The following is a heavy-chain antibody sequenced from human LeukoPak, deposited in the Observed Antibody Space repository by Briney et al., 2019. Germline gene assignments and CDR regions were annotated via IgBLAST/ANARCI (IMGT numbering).Heavy chain of an antibody. V-gene: IGHV4-4*02. Sequence: KTSETLSLTCAVSGGSISSTNWWSWVRQPPGKGLEWIGEIHLSGSANYNPSLRSRVTISIDKSKNQFSLKLTSVTAADTAVYYCAYLGPYRRFDYWGQGTLVTVSS. J-gene: IGHJ4*02. CDR1: GGSISSTNW. CDR2: IHLSGSA. CDR3: AYLGPYRRFDY. D-gene: IGHD1-14*01.